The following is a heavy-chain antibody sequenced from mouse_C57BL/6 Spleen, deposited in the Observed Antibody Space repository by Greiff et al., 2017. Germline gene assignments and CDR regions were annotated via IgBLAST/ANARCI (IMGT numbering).Heavy chain of an antibody. D-gene: IGHD1-1*01. CDR3: ARFTTVVAPYAMDY. CDR2: IYPGSGST. J-gene: IGHJ4*01. V-gene: IGHV1-55*01. Sequence: QVQLQQPGAELVKPGASVKMSCKASGYTFTSYWITWVKQRPGQGLEWIGDIYPGSGSTNYNEKFKSKATLTVDTSSSTAYMQLSSLTSEESAVYYCARFTTVVAPYAMDYWGQGTSVTVSS. CDR1: GYTFTSYW.